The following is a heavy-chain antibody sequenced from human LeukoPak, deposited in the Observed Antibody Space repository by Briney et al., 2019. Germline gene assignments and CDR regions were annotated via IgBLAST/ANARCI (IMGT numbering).Heavy chain of an antibody. D-gene: IGHD6-13*01. CDR3: ARWGIAAANYDY. CDR2: ISAYNGNT. J-gene: IGHJ4*02. Sequence: GASVKVSCKASGYTFTSYGISWVRQAPGQGLEWMGWISAYNGNTNYAQKFQGRVTMTRDTSISTAYMELSRLRSDDTAVYYCARWGIAAANYDYWGQGTLVTVSS. CDR1: GYTFTSYG. V-gene: IGHV1-18*01.